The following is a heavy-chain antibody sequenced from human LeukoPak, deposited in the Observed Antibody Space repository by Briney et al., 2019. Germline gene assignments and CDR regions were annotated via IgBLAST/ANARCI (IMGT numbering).Heavy chain of an antibody. D-gene: IGHD4-17*01. Sequence: PGRSLRLSCAASGFTFSSYGMHWVRQAPGKGLEWVAVIWYDGSNKYYADSVKGRFTISRDNSKNTLYLQMNSLRAEDTAVYYCAKDEDYGDYRNSFDYWGQGTLVTVSS. CDR3: AKDEDYGDYRNSFDY. CDR1: GFTFSSYG. CDR2: IWYDGSNK. V-gene: IGHV3-33*06. J-gene: IGHJ4*02.